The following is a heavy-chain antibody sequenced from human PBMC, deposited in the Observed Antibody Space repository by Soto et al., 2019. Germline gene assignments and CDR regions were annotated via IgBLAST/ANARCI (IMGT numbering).Heavy chain of an antibody. D-gene: IGHD6-13*01. Sequence: QVQLVESGGGVVQPGRSLRLSCAASGFTFSRYGMHWVRQAPGKGLEWVAVISYAGDYQYYADSVKGRFTISRDNSKNTLYLQMNTLRPEDTAVYFCAKSRGGSSWYEGDSWGQGTLVTVSS. J-gene: IGHJ4*02. CDR1: GFTFSRYG. CDR2: ISYAGDYQ. V-gene: IGHV3-30*18. CDR3: AKSRGGSSWYEGDS.